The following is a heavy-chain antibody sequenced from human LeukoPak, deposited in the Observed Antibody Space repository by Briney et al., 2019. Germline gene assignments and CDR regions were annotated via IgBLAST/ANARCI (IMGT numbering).Heavy chain of an antibody. CDR1: GCTFSSYS. D-gene: IGHD2-21*02. CDR3: AKEPRHCGGDCFSLLDY. CDR2: ISGSGGRT. Sequence: GGSLRLSCAASGCTFSSYSMSWVRQARGKGLEWVSLISGSGGRTYYADSVKGRFTISRDNSKNTLYLQMNSLRAEDTAVFYCAKEPRHCGGDCFSLLDYWGQGTLVTVSS. V-gene: IGHV3-23*01. J-gene: IGHJ4*02.